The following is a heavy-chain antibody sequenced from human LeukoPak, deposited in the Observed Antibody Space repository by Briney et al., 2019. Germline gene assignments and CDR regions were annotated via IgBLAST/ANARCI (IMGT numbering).Heavy chain of an antibody. J-gene: IGHJ4*02. D-gene: IGHD5-18*01. CDR1: GFTFRSYA. V-gene: IGHV3-23*01. Sequence: GGSLRLSCAASGFTFRSYAVTWVRQAPGKGLEWVSTISDSGVSTHYADSVKGRFTISRDNSKNTLYLQMNSLRAEDTAVYFCARVSVQLWSSSDYWGQGTLVTVSS. CDR2: ISDSGVST. CDR3: ARVSVQLWSSSDY.